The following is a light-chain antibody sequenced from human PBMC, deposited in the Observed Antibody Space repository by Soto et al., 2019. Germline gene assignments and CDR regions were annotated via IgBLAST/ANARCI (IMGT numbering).Light chain of an antibody. CDR2: GAS. J-gene: IGKJ2*01. Sequence: EIVMTQSPATLSVSPGERATLSCRASQSVGGNLAWYQHRPGQAPRLLILGASTRDNGVPARFSGSGSGTEFTLTISGLQSEDSAVYYCQQYKDWYTFGQGTKLQIK. CDR3: QQYKDWYT. CDR1: QSVGGN. V-gene: IGKV3-15*01.